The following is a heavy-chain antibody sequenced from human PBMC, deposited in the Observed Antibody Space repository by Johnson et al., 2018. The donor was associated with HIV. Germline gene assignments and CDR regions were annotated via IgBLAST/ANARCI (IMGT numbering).Heavy chain of an antibody. CDR3: AKDMSVGDNVRGLIGLRWAM. V-gene: IGHV3-9*01. CDR1: GFTFDDYA. Sequence: VQLVESGGGLVQPGRSLRLSCAASGFTFDDYAMHWVRQAPGKGLEWVSGISWNSGSIGYADSVKGRFTISRDNAKNSLYLQMNSLRAEDTALYYCAKDMSVGDNVRGLIGLRWAMWG. J-gene: IGHJ1*01. D-gene: IGHD3-10*02. CDR2: ISWNSGSI.